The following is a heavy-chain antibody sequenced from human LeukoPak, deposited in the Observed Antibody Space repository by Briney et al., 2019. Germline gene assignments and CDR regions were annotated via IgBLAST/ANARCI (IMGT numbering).Heavy chain of an antibody. CDR3: AKGGTIAVAEGFDY. CDR1: GFTFSNYA. CDR2: ISGSGGST. J-gene: IGHJ4*02. V-gene: IGHV3-23*01. D-gene: IGHD6-19*01. Sequence: GGSLRLSCAASGFTFSNYAMSWVRQAPGKGLEWVSAISGSGGSTYYADSVKGRFTISRDNSKNTLYLQMNSLRAEDTAVYYCAKGGTIAVAEGFDYWGQGTLVTVSS.